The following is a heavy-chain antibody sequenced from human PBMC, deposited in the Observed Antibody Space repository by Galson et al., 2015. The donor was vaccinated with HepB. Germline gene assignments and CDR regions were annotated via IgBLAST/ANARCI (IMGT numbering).Heavy chain of an antibody. D-gene: IGHD2-8*01. V-gene: IGHV3-21*01. Sequence: SLRLSCAASGFTFSNYNVNWVRQAPGKGLEWVSSISSNSRYIYYAGSVKGRFTISRDNAKNSLHLQMNSLRAEDTAVYYCTRDRDYCSNGVCHSGDFQYWGQGTLVTVSS. CDR1: GFTFSNYN. CDR2: ISSNSRYI. CDR3: TRDRDYCSNGVCHSGDFQY. J-gene: IGHJ1*01.